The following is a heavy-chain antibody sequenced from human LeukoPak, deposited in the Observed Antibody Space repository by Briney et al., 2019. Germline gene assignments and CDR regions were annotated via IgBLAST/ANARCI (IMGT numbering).Heavy chain of an antibody. CDR3: ARAGDSSGYSEYYFDY. CDR2: IYYSGSN. CDR1: GGSISSGDYY. Sequence: SQTLSLTCTVSGGSISSGDYYWSWIRQPPGKGLEWIGYIYYSGSNYYNPSLKSRVTISVDTSKNQFSLKLSSVTAADTAVYYCARAGDSSGYSEYYFDYWGQGTLVTASS. J-gene: IGHJ4*02. D-gene: IGHD3-22*01. V-gene: IGHV4-30-4*01.